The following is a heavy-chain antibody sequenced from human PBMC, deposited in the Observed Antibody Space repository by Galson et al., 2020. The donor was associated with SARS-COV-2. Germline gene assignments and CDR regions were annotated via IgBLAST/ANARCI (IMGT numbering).Heavy chain of an antibody. CDR2: ISISGRT. Sequence: SETLSLTCTVSGGSINSVGYYWIWIRQHPGKGLEWIGYISISGRTYYNPSLKSRLTISLDTSKNQFSLNLNSVTPADTAVYFCARELLSSHNFDYWGQGTLITVSS. V-gene: IGHV4-31*03. J-gene: IGHJ4*02. CDR1: GGSINSVGYY. CDR3: ARELLSSHNFDY.